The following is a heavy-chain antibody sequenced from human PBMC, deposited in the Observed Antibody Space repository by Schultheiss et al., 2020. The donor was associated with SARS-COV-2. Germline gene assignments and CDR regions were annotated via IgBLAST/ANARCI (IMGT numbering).Heavy chain of an antibody. CDR1: GFTFSSYA. J-gene: IGHJ6*02. V-gene: IGHV3-23*01. Sequence: GGSLRLSCAASGFTFSSYAMSWVRQAPGKGLEWVSAISGSGGSTYYADSVKGRFTISRDNSKNTLYLQMNSLRAEDTAVYYCARDPDRAASYYYYGMDVWGQGTTVTVSS. CDR2: ISGSGGST. CDR3: ARDPDRAASYYYYGMDV.